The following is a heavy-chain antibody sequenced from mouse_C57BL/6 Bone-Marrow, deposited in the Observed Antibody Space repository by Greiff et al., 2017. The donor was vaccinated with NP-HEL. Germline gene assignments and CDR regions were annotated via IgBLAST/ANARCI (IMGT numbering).Heavy chain of an antibody. D-gene: IGHD1-1*01. J-gene: IGHJ3*01. Sequence: EVQRVESGGGLVQPGGALKLSCAASGFTFSDYYMYWVRQTPEKRLEGVAYISNGGGSSYYPDTVKGRCTISSDNAKNTLYLQMSRLKSEDTAMYYCAGNYYGSSYRFAYWGQGTLVTVSA. V-gene: IGHV5-12*01. CDR3: AGNYYGSSYRFAY. CDR2: ISNGGGSS. CDR1: GFTFSDYY.